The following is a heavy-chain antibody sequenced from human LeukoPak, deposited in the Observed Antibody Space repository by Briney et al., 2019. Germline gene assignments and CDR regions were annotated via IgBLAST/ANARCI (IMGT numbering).Heavy chain of an antibody. V-gene: IGHV6-1*01. CDR3: ARGVHSYYFDY. D-gene: IGHD2-15*01. J-gene: IGHJ4*02. CDR2: TYYRSKWYN. Sequence: SQTLSLTCALSGDSFSSDSAAWSWIRQSPSRGLEWLGRTYYRSKWYNDYAISVKSRITINPDTSKNQFFLQLNSVTPEDTAVYHCARGVHSYYFDYWGQGTLVTVSS. CDR1: GDSFSSDSAA.